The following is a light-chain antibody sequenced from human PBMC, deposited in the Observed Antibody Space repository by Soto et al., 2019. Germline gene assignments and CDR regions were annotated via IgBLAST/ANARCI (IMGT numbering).Light chain of an antibody. CDR1: SSDVGGYNY. Sequence: HSALTQPRSVSGSPGQSVTISCTGTSSDVGGYNYVSWYQQHPGKAPKLIIYDVSKRPSGVPDRFSGSKSGNTASLTISGLQAEDEADYYCCSYAGSYTLYVFGTGTKV. CDR3: CSYAGSYTLYV. J-gene: IGLJ1*01. V-gene: IGLV2-11*01. CDR2: DVS.